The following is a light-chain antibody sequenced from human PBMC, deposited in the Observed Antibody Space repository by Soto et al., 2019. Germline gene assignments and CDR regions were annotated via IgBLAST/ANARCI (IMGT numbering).Light chain of an antibody. CDR1: SSDVGGYNY. Sequence: QSVLTQPASVSGSPGQSITISCTGTSSDVGGYNYVSWYQQHPGKAPKLMIYEVSNRPSGVSNRFSGSRSGNTASLTISGLQAEDEADYYCSSYTDSSNYGFGTGTKVTVL. V-gene: IGLV2-14*01. CDR2: EVS. CDR3: SSYTDSSNYG. J-gene: IGLJ1*01.